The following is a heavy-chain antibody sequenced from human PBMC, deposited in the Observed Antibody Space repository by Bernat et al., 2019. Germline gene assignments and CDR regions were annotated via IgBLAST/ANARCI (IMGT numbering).Heavy chain of an antibody. J-gene: IGHJ3*02. V-gene: IGHV3-21*01. Sequence: EVQLVESGGGLVKPGGSLRLSCAASGFTFSSYSMNWVRQAPGKGLEWVSSISSSSSYIYYADLVKGRFTISRDNAKNSLYLQMNSLRAEDTAVYYCASRTVTRPNDAFDIWGQGTMVTISS. CDR2: ISSSSSYI. CDR1: GFTFSSYS. D-gene: IGHD4-11*01. CDR3: ASRTVTRPNDAFDI.